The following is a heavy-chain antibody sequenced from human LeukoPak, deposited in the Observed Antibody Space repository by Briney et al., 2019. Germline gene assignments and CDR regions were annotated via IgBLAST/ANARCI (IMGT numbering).Heavy chain of an antibody. CDR3: ARVRYCSSTSCYDYYYGMDV. V-gene: IGHV1-2*02. J-gene: IGHJ6*02. CDR1: GYTFTGYY. Sequence: ASVKVSCKASGYTFTGYYMHWVRQAPGQGLEWMGWVNPNSGGTNHAQKFQGRVTMTRDTSISTAYMELSRLRSDDTAVYYCARVRYCSSTSCYDYYYGMDVWGQGTTVTVSS. CDR2: VNPNSGGT. D-gene: IGHD2-2*01.